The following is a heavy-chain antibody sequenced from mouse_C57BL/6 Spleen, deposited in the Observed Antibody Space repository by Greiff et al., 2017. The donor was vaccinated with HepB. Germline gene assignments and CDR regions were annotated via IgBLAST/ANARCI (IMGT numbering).Heavy chain of an antibody. CDR1: GYTFTGYW. Sequence: VQLQQSGAELMKPGASVKLSCKATGYTFTGYWIEWVKQRPGHGLEWIGEILPGSGSTNYNEKFKGKATFTADTSSNTAYMQLSILTTEDYAIYYCARCDYYGISYRYFDVWGTGTTVTVSS. CDR3: ARCDYYGISYRYFDV. D-gene: IGHD1-1*01. CDR2: ILPGSGST. J-gene: IGHJ1*03. V-gene: IGHV1-9*01.